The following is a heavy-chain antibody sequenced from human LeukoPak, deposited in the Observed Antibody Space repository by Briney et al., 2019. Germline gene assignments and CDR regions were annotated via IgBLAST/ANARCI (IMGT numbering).Heavy chain of an antibody. D-gene: IGHD2-15*01. CDR2: INPSGGST. CDR1: GYTFTSYY. CDR3: ASSGLGCSGGSCYGLACYY. Sequence: ASVKVSCKASGYTFTSYYMHWVRQAPGQGLEWMGIINPSGGSTSYAQKFQGRVTMTRDTSTSTAYMELSSLRSEDTAVYYCASSGLGCSGGSCYGLACYYWGQGTLVTVSS. V-gene: IGHV1-46*01. J-gene: IGHJ4*02.